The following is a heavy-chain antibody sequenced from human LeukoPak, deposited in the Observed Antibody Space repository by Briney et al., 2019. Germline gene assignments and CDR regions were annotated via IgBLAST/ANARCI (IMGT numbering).Heavy chain of an antibody. CDR3: ARDAYRSDILTGSVWGDYYYYYYMDV. CDR2: INPSGGST. J-gene: IGHJ6*03. V-gene: IGHV1-46*01. D-gene: IGHD3-9*01. CDR1: GYTFTSYY. Sequence: ASVKVSCKASGYTFTSYYMHWVRQAPGQGLEWMGIINPSGGSTSYAQKFQGRVTMTRDTSTSTVYMELSSLRSEDTAVYYCARDAYRSDILTGSVWGDYYYYYYMDVWGKGTTVTISS.